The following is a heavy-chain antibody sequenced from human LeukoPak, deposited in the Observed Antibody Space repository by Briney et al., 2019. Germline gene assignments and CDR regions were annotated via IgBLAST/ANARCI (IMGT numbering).Heavy chain of an antibody. CDR1: GGTFSSYA. V-gene: IGHV1-69*05. D-gene: IGHD1-14*01. J-gene: IGHJ4*02. CDR3: ARNRVRNGLYYFDY. CDR2: IIPIFGTA. Sequence: SVKVSCKASGGTFSSYAISWVRQAPGQGLEWMGGIIPIFGTANYAQKFQGRVTITTDESTSTAYMELSSLRSEDTAVYYCARNRVRNGLYYFDYWGQGTLVTVSS.